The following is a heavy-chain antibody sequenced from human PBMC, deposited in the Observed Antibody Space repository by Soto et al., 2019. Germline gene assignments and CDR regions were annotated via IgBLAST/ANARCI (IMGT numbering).Heavy chain of an antibody. Sequence: PGESLKISCQGSGYTFTTYWVGWVRQRPGEGLDWMGNIYPGDSDVKYSPSFQGQVTISVDKSISTAYLQWNSLKASDTAVYYCARQNYAGYGGYDSAFDTWGQGTLVTVSS. J-gene: IGHJ4*02. CDR1: GYTFTTYW. D-gene: IGHD5-12*01. CDR3: ARQNYAGYGGYDSAFDT. V-gene: IGHV5-51*01. CDR2: IYPGDSDV.